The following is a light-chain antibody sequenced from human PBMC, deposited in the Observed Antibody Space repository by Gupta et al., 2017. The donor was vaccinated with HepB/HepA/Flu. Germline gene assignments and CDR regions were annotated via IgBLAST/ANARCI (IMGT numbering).Light chain of an antibody. CDR3: ISYTSGGTYV. CDR2: DAN. Sequence: QSALTQPASVSGSPGQSITISCTGSSSDVGGYNYASWYQQHPGKAPKLMIYDANNRPSGVSDRFSGSKSGNTASLTISALQAEDEADYYCISYTSGGTYVFGTGTKVTVL. V-gene: IGLV2-14*03. CDR1: SSDVGGYNY. J-gene: IGLJ1*01.